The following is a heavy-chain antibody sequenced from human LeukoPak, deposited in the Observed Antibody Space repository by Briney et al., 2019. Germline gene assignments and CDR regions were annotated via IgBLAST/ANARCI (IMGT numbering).Heavy chain of an antibody. D-gene: IGHD3-3*01. CDR3: ARGVGRVTNHMDV. Sequence: KTSETLSLTCAVSGYSISSGYYWGWIRQPPGKGLEWIGSIYHSGSTYYNPSLKSRVTISVDTSKNQFSLKLTSVTAADTAVYYCARGVGRVTNHMDVWGKGTTVTVSS. V-gene: IGHV4-38-2*01. CDR1: GYSISSGYY. J-gene: IGHJ6*03. CDR2: IYHSGST.